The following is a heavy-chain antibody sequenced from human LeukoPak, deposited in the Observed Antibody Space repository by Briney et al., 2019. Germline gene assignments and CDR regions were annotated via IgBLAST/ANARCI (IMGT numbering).Heavy chain of an antibody. CDR2: IYHSGST. V-gene: IGHV4-38-2*02. CDR3: ARDHCSGGSCYPGWFDP. J-gene: IGHJ5*02. CDR1: GYSISSGYY. Sequence: SETLSLTCTVSGYSISSGYYWGWIRQPPGKGLEWIGSIYHSGSTIYNPSLKSRVTISIDTSRNQFSLRLSSVTAADTAVYYCARDHCSGGSCYPGWFDPWGQGTLVTVSS. D-gene: IGHD2-15*01.